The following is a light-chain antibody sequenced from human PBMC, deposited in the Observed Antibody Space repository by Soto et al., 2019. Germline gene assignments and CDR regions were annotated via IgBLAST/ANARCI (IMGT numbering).Light chain of an antibody. CDR1: SSDVGEYNY. CDR3: SSYAGSHNFGV. J-gene: IGLJ2*01. V-gene: IGLV2-8*01. CDR2: EVT. Sequence: QSALTQPPSVSGSPVQSVTISCTGTSSDVGEYNYVSWYQHQPDKAPKLMIYEVTKRPSGVPDRFSGSKSGNTASLTVSGRQAEDEADSYCSSYAGSHNFGVFGGGTQLTV.